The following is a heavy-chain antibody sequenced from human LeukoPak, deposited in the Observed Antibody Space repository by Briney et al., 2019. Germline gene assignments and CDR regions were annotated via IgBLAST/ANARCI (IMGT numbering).Heavy chain of an antibody. CDR2: IYYSGST. CDR3: ARGESSGSNWFDP. J-gene: IGHJ5*02. V-gene: IGHV4-59*01. Sequence: SETLSLTCTVSGVSISSYYWNWIRQPPGRGLDWIGYIYYSGSTNYNPSLKSRVTISVDTSKNQFSLKLSSVTAADTAVYYCARGESSGSNWFDPWGQGTLVTVSP. CDR1: GVSISSYY. D-gene: IGHD3-22*01.